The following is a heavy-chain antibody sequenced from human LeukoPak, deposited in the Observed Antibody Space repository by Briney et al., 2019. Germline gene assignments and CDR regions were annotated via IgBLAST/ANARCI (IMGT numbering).Heavy chain of an antibody. CDR3: ARHMELLNWFDP. Sequence: SGTLSLTCAVSGVSILTTNWWSWVRQPPGKGLEWIGEVHLSGASNYNPSLKSRVNMSIDKSKNQLSLELTSVTAADTAVYYCARHMELLNWFDPWGQGTLVTVSS. CDR1: GVSILTTNW. CDR2: VHLSGAS. J-gene: IGHJ5*02. D-gene: IGHD1-26*01. V-gene: IGHV4-4*02.